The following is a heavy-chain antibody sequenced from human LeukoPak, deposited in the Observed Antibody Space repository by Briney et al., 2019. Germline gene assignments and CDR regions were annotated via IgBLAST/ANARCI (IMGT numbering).Heavy chain of an antibody. D-gene: IGHD3-22*01. Sequence: ASEKVSCKASGYSFTGYYMHWVRQAPGQGLEWMGWINPNSGDTKYAQKFQGRVTMTRDTSISTAYMELSSLRSDDTAVYYCYYRVSSGYLTWGQGTLVAVSS. V-gene: IGHV1-2*02. J-gene: IGHJ4*02. CDR2: INPNSGDT. CDR3: YYRVSSGYLT. CDR1: GYSFTGYY.